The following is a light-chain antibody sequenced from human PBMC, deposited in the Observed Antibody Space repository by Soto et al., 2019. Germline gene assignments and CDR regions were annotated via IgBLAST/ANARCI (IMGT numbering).Light chain of an antibody. V-gene: IGKV3-15*01. J-gene: IGKJ2*03. Sequence: EIVMTQSPVTLSVSPGERVTLTCRASQSVSSNLAWYQQKPGQTPRLLIYGASTRATSIPARFSGTGSGTEFTLTISSLQSEDFAVYHCQQYNNWPPSYSFGQGTKLEIK. CDR1: QSVSSN. CDR2: GAS. CDR3: QQYNNWPPSYS.